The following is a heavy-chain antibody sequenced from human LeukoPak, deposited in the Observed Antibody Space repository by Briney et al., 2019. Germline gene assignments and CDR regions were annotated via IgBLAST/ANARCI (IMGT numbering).Heavy chain of an antibody. V-gene: IGHV3-23*01. J-gene: IGHJ4*02. D-gene: IGHD3-10*01. CDR3: AKLSYYYGSGSYYQD. CDR2: ISGSGGST. CDR1: GFTFSSYG. Sequence: HTEGTLRLSCAASGFTFSSYGMSWVRQVPGKGLEWVSAISGSGGSTYYADSVKGRFTISRDNSKNTLYLQMNSLRAEDTAVYYCAKLSYYYGSGSYYQDWGQGTLVTVSS.